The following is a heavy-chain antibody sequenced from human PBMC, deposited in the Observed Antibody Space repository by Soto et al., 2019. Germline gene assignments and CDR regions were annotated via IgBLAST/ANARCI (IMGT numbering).Heavy chain of an antibody. D-gene: IGHD6-19*01. J-gene: IGHJ4*02. Sequence: PSETLSLTCTVSGGSISSYYWSWIRQPPGKGLEWIGYIYYSGSTYYNPSLKSRVTISVDTSKNQFSLKLSSVTAADTAVYYCARSMSTGWYAFDDWGQGTLVTV. CDR3: ARSMSTGWYAFDD. V-gene: IGHV4-59*06. CDR1: GGSISSYY. CDR2: IYYSGST.